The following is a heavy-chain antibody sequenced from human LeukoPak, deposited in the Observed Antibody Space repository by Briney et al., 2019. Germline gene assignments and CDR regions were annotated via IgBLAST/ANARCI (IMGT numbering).Heavy chain of an antibody. CDR1: GYTFTSYG. CDR2: ISAYNGNT. CDR3: ARMVYSSGRHGKTVDY. J-gene: IGHJ4*02. Sequence: GASVKVSCKASGYTFTSYGISWVRQAPGQGLEWMGWISAYNGNTNYAQKLQGRVTMTTDTSTSTAYMELRSLRSDDTAVYYCARMVYSSGRHGKTVDYWGQGTLVTVSS. D-gene: IGHD6-19*01. V-gene: IGHV1-18*01.